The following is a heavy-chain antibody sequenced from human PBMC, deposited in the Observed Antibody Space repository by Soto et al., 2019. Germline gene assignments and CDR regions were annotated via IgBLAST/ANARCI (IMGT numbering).Heavy chain of an antibody. CDR3: ARLQLGGDRMLNWFDP. CDR1: GYIFTKYG. Sequence: QVQVVQSGPELKKPGASVKVSCKAQGYIFTKYGIGWLRQAPGHGREWMGLINVYNGDRKVAQKFHDRVSMTTDTATDTEYTELKSLRSGDTAVYYCARLQLGGDRMLNWFDPWGQGTLVTVSS. V-gene: IGHV1-18*01. D-gene: IGHD2-21*02. J-gene: IGHJ5*02. CDR2: INVYNGDR.